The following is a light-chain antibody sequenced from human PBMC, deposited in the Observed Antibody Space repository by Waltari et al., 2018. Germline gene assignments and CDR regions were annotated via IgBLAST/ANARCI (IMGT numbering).Light chain of an antibody. CDR3: QSADTDFANHVL. CDR2: KDT. J-gene: IGLJ2*01. V-gene: IGLV3-25*03. Sequence: SYDLTQPPSVSVSPGQTARITCSGNALPKLYSYWYQQKPGQPPLLFISKDTQRASGTPERFSGATSGTTVTFTISGVQAEDAADYYCQSADTDFANHVLFGGGTQLTVL. CDR1: ALPKLY.